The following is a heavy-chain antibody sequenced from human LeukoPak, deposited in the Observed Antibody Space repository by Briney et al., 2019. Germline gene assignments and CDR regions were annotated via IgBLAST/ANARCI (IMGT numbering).Heavy chain of an antibody. CDR3: ARARGYGGLHDAFDI. J-gene: IGHJ3*02. V-gene: IGHV3-64*01. CDR1: EFTFNSYA. D-gene: IGHD4/OR15-4a*01. CDR2: ISSNGGST. Sequence: GGSLRLSCAASEFTFNSYAMHWVRQAPGKGLEYVSAISSNGGSTYYANSVKGRFTISRDNSKNTLYLQMVSLRAEDMAVYYCARARGYGGLHDAFDIWGQGTMVTVSS.